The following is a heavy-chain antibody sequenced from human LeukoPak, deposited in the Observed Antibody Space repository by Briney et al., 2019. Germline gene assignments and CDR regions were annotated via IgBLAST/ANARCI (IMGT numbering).Heavy chain of an antibody. CDR2: INHSGST. J-gene: IGHJ4*02. D-gene: IGHD3-3*01. V-gene: IGHV4-34*01. CDR1: GGSFSGYY. Sequence: SETLSLTCAVYGGSFSGYYWSWIRQPPGKGLEWIGEINHSGSTNYNPSLKSRVTISVDTSKNQFSLKLSSVTAADTAVYYCARDPTIFGVAAFDHWGQGTLVTVSS. CDR3: ARDPTIFGVAAFDH.